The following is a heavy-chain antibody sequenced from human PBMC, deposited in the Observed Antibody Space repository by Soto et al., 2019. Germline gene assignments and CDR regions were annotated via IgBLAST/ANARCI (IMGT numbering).Heavy chain of an antibody. CDR1: GYTFTSYG. V-gene: IGHV1-18*01. CDR3: ATYSSSPPYGY. J-gene: IGHJ4*02. CDR2: ISAYNGNT. Sequence: GASVKVCCKASGYTFTSYGISWVRQAPGQGLEWMGWISAYNGNTNYAQKLQGRVTMTTDTSTSTAYMELRSLRSDDTAVYYCATYSSSPPYGYWGQGTPVTVSS. D-gene: IGHD6-6*01.